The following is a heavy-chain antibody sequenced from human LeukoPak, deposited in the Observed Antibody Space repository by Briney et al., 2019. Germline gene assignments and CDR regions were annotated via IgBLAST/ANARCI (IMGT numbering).Heavy chain of an antibody. CDR1: GGSFSGYY. CDR2: INHSGST. CDR3: ATSGWNDANYFDY. D-gene: IGHD1-1*01. V-gene: IGHV4-34*01. J-gene: IGHJ4*02. Sequence: PSETLSLTCAVYGGSFSGYYWSWIRQPPGKGLEWIAEINHSGSTNYNPSLKSRVTISVDTSKNQFSLKLRSATAADTAVYYCATSGWNDANYFDYWGQGTLVTVSS.